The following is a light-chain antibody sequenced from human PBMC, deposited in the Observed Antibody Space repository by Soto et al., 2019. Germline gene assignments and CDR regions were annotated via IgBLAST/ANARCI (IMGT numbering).Light chain of an antibody. CDR3: QQFDRSLPSWT. CDR1: QSVSSNY. CDR2: GAS. V-gene: IGKV3-20*01. J-gene: IGKJ1*01. Sequence: ETVLTQSPGTLSLSPGERATLSCRASQSVSSNYLAWYQHIPGQAPRLLIYGASTRDTGIPDRFSGSGSGTDFTLTISRLEPEDFAVYYCQQFDRSLPSWTFGQGTNVE.